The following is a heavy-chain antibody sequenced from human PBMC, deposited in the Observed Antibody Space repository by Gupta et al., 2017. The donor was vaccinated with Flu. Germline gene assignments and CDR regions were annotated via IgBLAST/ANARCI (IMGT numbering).Heavy chain of an antibody. CDR3: ARDSDTVVVPPTTYFFDS. Sequence: QVQLVQSGAEVKKPGASMKISCKASGYTFTNYYLHWVRQAPRQGLEWMAMINPNSGSTSYAQNFQGRVTMTRDTSTSTVYMELSSLRSEDTAVYYCARDSDTVVVPPTTYFFDSWGQGTLVTVSS. V-gene: IGHV1-46*01. CDR2: INPNSGST. D-gene: IGHD2-2*01. CDR1: GYTFTNYY. J-gene: IGHJ4*02.